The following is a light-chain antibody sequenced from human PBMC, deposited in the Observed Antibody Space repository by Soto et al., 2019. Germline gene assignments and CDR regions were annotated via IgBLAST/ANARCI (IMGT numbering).Light chain of an antibody. J-gene: IGLJ3*02. Sequence: QSVLTQPPSASGSPGQSVTISCTGTSSDVGGYNYVSWYQQRPGKAPQLILYEGSKRPSGISNRFSGSKSGNTASLIISGLQGDDEGDYYCCAYVSSNTLLFGGGTKLTVL. V-gene: IGLV2-23*01. CDR2: EGS. CDR1: SSDVGGYNY. CDR3: CAYVSSNTLL.